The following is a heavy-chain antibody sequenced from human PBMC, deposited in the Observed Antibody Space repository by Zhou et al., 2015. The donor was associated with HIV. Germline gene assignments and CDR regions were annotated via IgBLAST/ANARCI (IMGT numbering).Heavy chain of an antibody. CDR1: GGTFSGSD. V-gene: IGHV1-69*17. CDR2: IIPMFDIE. J-gene: IGHJ3*02. D-gene: IGHD3-22*01. Sequence: LVQSGTEVRKPGSSVNVSCKASGGTFSGSDMSWVRQAPGQGLEWMGGIIPMFDIEDHAQKFRGRLTITADKSTGAAYMELSSLRSEDAAVYYCARSSGNYDFAFDIWGQGTRVIVSS. CDR3: ARSSGNYDFAFDI.